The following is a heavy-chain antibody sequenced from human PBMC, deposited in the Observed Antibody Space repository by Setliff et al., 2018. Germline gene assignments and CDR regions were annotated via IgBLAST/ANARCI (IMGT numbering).Heavy chain of an antibody. V-gene: IGHV3-33*08. Sequence: PGGSLRLSCAASGFTFSTYRMHWVRQAPGKGLEWVAVIWDDGGNKYHAGSVKGRFTISRDNSKNTLYLQTNSQRPEDTAVYYCARTCSGSGCYAGLESWGQGTPVTVSS. CDR1: GFTFSTYR. CDR3: ARTCSGSGCYAGLES. CDR2: IWDDGGNK. J-gene: IGHJ4*02. D-gene: IGHD2-15*01.